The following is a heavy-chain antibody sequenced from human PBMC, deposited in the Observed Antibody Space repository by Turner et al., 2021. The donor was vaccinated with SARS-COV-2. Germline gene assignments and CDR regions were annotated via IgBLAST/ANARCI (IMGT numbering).Heavy chain of an antibody. CDR1: GGSISSYY. V-gene: IGHV4-59*01. D-gene: IGHD3-16*01. CDR3: ARDPGEGSFDY. J-gene: IGHJ4*02. CDR2: IYYSGST. Sequence: QVQLQESGPGLVKPSETLSLTCTVSGGSISSYYWSWIRQPPGKGLEWIGYIYYSGSTNYNPSLKSRVTISVDTSKNQFSLKLSSVTAADTAVYYSARDPGEGSFDYWGQGTLVTVSS.